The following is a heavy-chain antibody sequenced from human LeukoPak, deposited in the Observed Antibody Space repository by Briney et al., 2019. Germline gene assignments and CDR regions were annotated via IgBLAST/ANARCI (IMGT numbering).Heavy chain of an antibody. CDR1: GFSFSAYG. CDR3: AKVSSGWSEYFQH. J-gene: IGHJ1*01. V-gene: IGHV3-23*01. Sequence: PGGSLRLSCAASGFSFSAYGVHWVRQAPGKGLEWVSAISGSGGSTYYADSVKGRFTISRDNSKNTLYLQMNSLRAEDTAVYYCAKVSSGWSEYFQHWGQGTLVTVSS. CDR2: ISGSGGST. D-gene: IGHD6-19*01.